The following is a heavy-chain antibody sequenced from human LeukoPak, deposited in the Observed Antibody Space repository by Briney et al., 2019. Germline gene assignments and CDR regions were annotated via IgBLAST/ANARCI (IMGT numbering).Heavy chain of an antibody. CDR1: GNSISSGYY. CDR2: IYHSGST. CDR3: ARHPGPRYFDY. V-gene: IGHV4-38-2*01. D-gene: IGHD1-14*01. J-gene: IGHJ4*02. Sequence: SETLSLTCAVSGNSISSGYYWGWIRQPPGKGLEWIGSIYHSGSTYYNPSLKSRVTISVDTSKNQFSLKLSSVTASDTAVYYCARHPGPRYFDYWGQGTLVTVSS.